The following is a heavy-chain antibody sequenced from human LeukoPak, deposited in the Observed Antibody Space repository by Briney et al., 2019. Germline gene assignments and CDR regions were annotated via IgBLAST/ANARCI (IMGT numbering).Heavy chain of an antibody. Sequence: GGSLRLSCAASGFSFSSYAMSWVRQAPGKGLEWVSAISSSGVDTYYADSVKGRFTISRDNSRKTLYLQVTSLRAEDTAIYYCAKLNPDFADSEIRLWVQGTLLTVSS. CDR3: AKLNPDFADSEIRL. J-gene: IGHJ1*01. V-gene: IGHV3-23*01. CDR1: GFSFSSYA. CDR2: ISSSGVDT. D-gene: IGHD3-3*01.